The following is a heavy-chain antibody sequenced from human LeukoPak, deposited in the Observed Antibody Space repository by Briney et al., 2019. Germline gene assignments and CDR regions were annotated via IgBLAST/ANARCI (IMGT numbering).Heavy chain of an antibody. V-gene: IGHV3-7*01. J-gene: IGHJ6*02. CDR1: GFIFSGSW. Sequence: GGSLRLSCTASGFIFSGSWMAWIRQAPGKGLEWVAIIKKDGSEKYYVDSMKGRFTISRDNAKNSLFLQMNSLRAEDTAVYYCARGNYYNMDVWGQGTTVTVSS. CDR3: ARGNYYNMDV. CDR2: IKKDGSEK.